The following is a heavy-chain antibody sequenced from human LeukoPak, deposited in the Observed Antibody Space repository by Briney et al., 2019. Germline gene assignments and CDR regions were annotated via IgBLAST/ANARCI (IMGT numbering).Heavy chain of an antibody. V-gene: IGHV1-2*02. Sequence: GASVKVSCKASGYTFTGYYIHWVRQAPGQGLEWMGWINPNSGGTKYAQNFQGRVTMTRDTSISTAYMEVTRLRSDDTAVYYCARVKVVTRNFDYWGQGTLVTVSS. CDR1: GYTFTGYY. D-gene: IGHD4-23*01. J-gene: IGHJ4*02. CDR3: ARVKVVTRNFDY. CDR2: INPNSGGT.